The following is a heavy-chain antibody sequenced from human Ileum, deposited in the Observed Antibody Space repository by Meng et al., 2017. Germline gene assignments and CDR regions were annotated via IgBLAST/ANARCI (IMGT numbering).Heavy chain of an antibody. J-gene: IGHJ4*02. D-gene: IGHD2-8*02. Sequence: GGSLRLSCAASGFTFTSHWMHWVRQVPGKGLVWVSTVNVDGSTTFYADSVKGRFTVSRDNAKTTLMLQLNSLRAEDTALYYCGRDVHWCAADYWGQGILVTVSS. CDR1: GFTFTSHW. V-gene: IGHV3-74*01. CDR3: GRDVHWCAADY. CDR2: VNVDGSTT.